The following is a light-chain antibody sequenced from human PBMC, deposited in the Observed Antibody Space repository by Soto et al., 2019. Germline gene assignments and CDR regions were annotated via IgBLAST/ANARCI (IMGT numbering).Light chain of an antibody. CDR2: ANR. CDR1: SSNIGAGYD. Sequence: SVLTQPPSVSAAPGQRVTISCTGSSSNIGAGYDVHWYQHLPGTAPKLLIYANRGRPSGVPDRFSGSKSGTSASLGITGVQDEDEADYYCQSYDSSLRGSLFGGGTKLTVL. CDR3: QSYDSSLRGSL. J-gene: IGLJ2*01. V-gene: IGLV1-40*01.